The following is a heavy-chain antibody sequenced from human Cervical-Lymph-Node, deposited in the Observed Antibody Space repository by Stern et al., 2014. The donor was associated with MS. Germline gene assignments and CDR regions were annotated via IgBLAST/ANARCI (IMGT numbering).Heavy chain of an antibody. CDR2: ISYDGSNK. CDR3: AKGPVWNWYFDL. CDR1: GFTFSSYD. Sequence: VQLVESGGGVVQPGRSLRLSCAASGFTFSSYDMHWVRQAPGKGLEGVAVISYDGSNKYYADSVKGRFTISRDNSKNTLYLQMNSLRAEDTAVYYCAKGPVWNWYFDLWGRGTLVTVSS. D-gene: IGHD3-16*01. J-gene: IGHJ2*01. V-gene: IGHV3-30*18.